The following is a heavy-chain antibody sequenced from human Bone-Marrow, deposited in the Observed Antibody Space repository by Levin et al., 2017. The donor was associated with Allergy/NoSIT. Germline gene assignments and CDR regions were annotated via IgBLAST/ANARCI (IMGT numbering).Heavy chain of an antibody. V-gene: IGHV3-30-3*01. CDR2: ISHDGNNE. CDR1: GFTFSNYA. D-gene: IGHD3-10*01. CDR3: AREKYSYGSGSYYPLDY. J-gene: IGHJ4*02. Sequence: GESLKISCEASGFTFSNYAIHWVRQAPGRGLEWVALISHDGNNEYYADSVKGRFTISRDNSKNTLYLQMHSLGADDTAVYYCAREKYSYGSGSYYPLDYWGQGTLVTVSS.